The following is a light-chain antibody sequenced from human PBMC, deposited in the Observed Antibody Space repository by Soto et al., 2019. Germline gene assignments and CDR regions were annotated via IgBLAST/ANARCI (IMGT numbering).Light chain of an antibody. V-gene: IGLV4-69*01. Sequence: QLVLTQSPSASASLGASVKLTCTLSSGHSNYAIAWHQQQPEKGPRYLMKLNSDGSHSKGDGIPDRFSGSSSGAERYLTISSLQSEDEADYYCQTWGTGLYVVFGGGTKLNVL. J-gene: IGLJ2*01. CDR2: LNSDGSH. CDR3: QTWGTGLYVV. CDR1: SGHSNYA.